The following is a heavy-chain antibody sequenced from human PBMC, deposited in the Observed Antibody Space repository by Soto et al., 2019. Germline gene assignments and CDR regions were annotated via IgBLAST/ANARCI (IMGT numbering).Heavy chain of an antibody. J-gene: IGHJ4*02. Sequence: GGSLKLSCAASGFTFSSCAMHWVRQAPGKGLEWVALISYDGSNKYYADSVKGRFTISRDNSKNTLYLQMNSLRAEDTAVYYCASGLLGELDYWGQGT. CDR2: ISYDGSNK. CDR1: GFTFSSCA. V-gene: IGHV3-30-3*01. CDR3: ASGLLGELDY. D-gene: IGHD3-16*01.